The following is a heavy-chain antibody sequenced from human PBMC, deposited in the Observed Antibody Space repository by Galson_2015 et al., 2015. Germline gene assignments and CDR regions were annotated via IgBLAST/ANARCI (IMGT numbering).Heavy chain of an antibody. CDR1: GFTFSSYR. CDR2: ISSGSTTI. Sequence: SLRLSCAASGFTFSSYRMNWVRQAPGKGLEWVSYISSGSTTIYYADSVKGRFTISRDNAKNSLYLQMNSLRDEDTAVYYCARDPKLYDSSGYYYDASDIWGQGTMVTVSS. D-gene: IGHD3-22*01. J-gene: IGHJ3*02. V-gene: IGHV3-48*02. CDR3: ARDPKLYDSSGYYYDASDI.